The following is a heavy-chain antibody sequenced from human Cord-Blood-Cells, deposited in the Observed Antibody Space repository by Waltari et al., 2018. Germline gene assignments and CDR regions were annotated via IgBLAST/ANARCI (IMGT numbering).Heavy chain of an antibody. D-gene: IGHD3-10*01. CDR2: ISYDGSNK. J-gene: IGHJ4*02. Sequence: QVQLVESGGGVVQPGRSLRLSCAASGFTFSSYAMHWVRQAPGKGLGWVAVISYDGSNKYYADSVKGRFTISRDNSKNTLYLQMNSLRAEDTAVYYCARDVVQGVIDYWGQGTLVTVSS. CDR3: ARDVVQGVIDY. CDR1: GFTFSSYA. V-gene: IGHV3-30-3*01.